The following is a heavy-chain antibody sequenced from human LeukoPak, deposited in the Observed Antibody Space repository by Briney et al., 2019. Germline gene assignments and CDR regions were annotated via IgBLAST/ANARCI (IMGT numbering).Heavy chain of an antibody. CDR1: GYTFTSYG. Sequence: GASVKVSCKASGYTFTSYGISWVRQAPGQGLEWMGWISAYNGNTNYAQKLQGRVTMTTDTSTSTAYMELRSLRSDDTAVYYCARNLGYCSGGSCHAGFVDYWGQGTLVTVSS. D-gene: IGHD2-15*01. J-gene: IGHJ4*02. V-gene: IGHV1-18*01. CDR2: ISAYNGNT. CDR3: ARNLGYCSGGSCHAGFVDY.